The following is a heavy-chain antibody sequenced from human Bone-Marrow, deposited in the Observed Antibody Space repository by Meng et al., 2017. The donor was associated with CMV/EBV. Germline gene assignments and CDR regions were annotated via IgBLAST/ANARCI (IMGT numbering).Heavy chain of an antibody. Sequence: GESLKISCKGSGQTFTSDWIGWVRQAPGKGLEWVAIIYPAESDTRYTRYNPSFQGQVTTTADKSINTAYLQWSSLRAEDTAVYYCANSVPAAGTGMDYWGQGTLVTVSS. D-gene: IGHD6-13*01. CDR1: GQTFTSDW. V-gene: IGHV5-51*01. J-gene: IGHJ4*02. CDR3: ANSVPAAGTGMDY. CDR2: IYPAESDTRYT.